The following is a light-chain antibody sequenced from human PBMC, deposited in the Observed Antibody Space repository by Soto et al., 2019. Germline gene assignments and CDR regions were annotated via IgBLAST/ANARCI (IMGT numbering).Light chain of an antibody. CDR2: DAA. CDR1: QDITNS. Sequence: DIHMPQSPSSLSASIGDRVTITCQARQDITNSVNWYQQKSRKAPKLLIYDAADLESRVPSRFNGGGSGTHFTFTINSLQSDDIGTYYCQQYQNLPYTFGQGTKVDIK. CDR3: QQYQNLPYT. V-gene: IGKV1-33*01. J-gene: IGKJ2*01.